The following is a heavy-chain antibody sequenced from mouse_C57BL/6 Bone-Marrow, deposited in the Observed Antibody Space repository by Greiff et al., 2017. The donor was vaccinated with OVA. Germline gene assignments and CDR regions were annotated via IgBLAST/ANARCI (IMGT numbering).Heavy chain of an antibody. J-gene: IGHJ4*01. V-gene: IGHV5-4*03. CDR1: GFTFSSYA. CDR3: ARREVTTNRYYAMDY. CDR2: ISDGGSYT. D-gene: IGHD2-5*01. Sequence: EVKLVESGGGLVKPGGSLKLSCAASGFTFSSYAMSWVRQTPEKRLEWVATISDGGSYTYYPDNVKGRFTISRDNAKNNLYLQMSHLKSEDTAMYYCARREVTTNRYYAMDYWGQGTSVTVSS.